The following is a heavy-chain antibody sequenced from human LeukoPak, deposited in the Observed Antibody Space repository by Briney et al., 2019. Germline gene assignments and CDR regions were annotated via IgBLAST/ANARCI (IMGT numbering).Heavy chain of an antibody. CDR3: VKHSGGVYGNSDS. CDR1: GFTFSSYA. CDR2: VGRRGVDT. V-gene: IGHV3-23*01. D-gene: IGHD1-1*01. Sequence: GGALRLSCVASGFTFSSYAVSWFRQAPGKGREWGSTVGRRGVDTYYADSVRGGVPISKDSSKSTLQMNSPSAEDTAIYSCVKHSGGVYGNSDSWGQGILVTVSS. J-gene: IGHJ4*02.